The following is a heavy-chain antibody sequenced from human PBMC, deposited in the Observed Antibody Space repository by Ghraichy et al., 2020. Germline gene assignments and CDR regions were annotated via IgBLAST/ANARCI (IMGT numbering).Heavy chain of an antibody. Sequence: GGSLRLSCAASGFTFSSYAMSWVRQAPGKGLEWVSAISGSGGSTYYADSVKGRFTISRDNSKNTLYLQMNSLRAEDTAVYYCAKDRVYSYGYWEYYFDYWGQGTLVTVSS. J-gene: IGHJ4*02. V-gene: IGHV3-23*01. CDR2: ISGSGGST. CDR3: AKDRVYSYGYWEYYFDY. CDR1: GFTFSSYA. D-gene: IGHD5-18*01.